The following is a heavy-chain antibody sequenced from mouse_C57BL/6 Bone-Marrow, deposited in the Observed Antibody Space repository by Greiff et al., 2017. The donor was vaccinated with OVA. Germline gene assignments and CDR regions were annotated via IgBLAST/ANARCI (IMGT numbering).Heavy chain of an antibody. Sequence: QVQLQQPGAELVKPGASVKLSCKASGYTFTSYWMHWVKQRPGRGLEWIGRIAPNSGGTKYNEKFKSKATLTVDKPSSTAYMQLSSLTSEDAAVYYGARGYYYGSRWYFDVWGTGTTVTVSS. CDR1: GYTFTSYW. V-gene: IGHV1-72*01. CDR3: ARGYYYGSRWYFDV. J-gene: IGHJ1*03. D-gene: IGHD1-1*01. CDR2: IAPNSGGT.